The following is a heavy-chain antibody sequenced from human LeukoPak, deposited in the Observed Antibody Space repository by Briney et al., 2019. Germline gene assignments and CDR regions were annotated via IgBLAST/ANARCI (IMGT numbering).Heavy chain of an antibody. J-gene: IGHJ5*02. Sequence: GGSLRLSCAASGFTFSNAWMSWVRQAPGKGLEWVGFIRSKAYGRTIEYAASVKGRFTISRDDSKSIAYLQLNSLKTEDTAVYYCTKGSCSGGSCYSTSWGQGTLVTVSA. CDR3: TKGSCSGGSCYSTS. CDR2: IRSKAYGRTI. D-gene: IGHD2-15*01. V-gene: IGHV3-49*04. CDR1: GFTFSNAW.